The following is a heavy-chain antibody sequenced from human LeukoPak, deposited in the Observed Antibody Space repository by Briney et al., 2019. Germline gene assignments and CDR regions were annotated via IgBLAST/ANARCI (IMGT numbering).Heavy chain of an antibody. CDR2: INPNGGGT. J-gene: IGHJ5*02. CDR1: GYTFTGYY. CDR3: ATSQYCSSTSCGNT. D-gene: IGHD2-2*01. Sequence: GASVKVSCKASGYTFTGYYMHWVRQAPGQGLEWMGWINPNGGGTNYAQKFQGRVTMTRDTSISTAYMEMSRLRSDDTAVYYCATSQYCSSTSCGNTWGQGTLVTVSS. V-gene: IGHV1-2*02.